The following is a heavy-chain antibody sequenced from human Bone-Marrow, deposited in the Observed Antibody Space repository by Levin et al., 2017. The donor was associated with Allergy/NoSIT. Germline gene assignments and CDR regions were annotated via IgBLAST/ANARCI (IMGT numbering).Heavy chain of an antibody. D-gene: IGHD2-2*01. J-gene: IGHJ3*02. V-gene: IGHV3-15*01. CDR2: SKSRHDGGTT. CDR3: ATEFYCSSTTCPYAFHI. CDR1: EISFSTPW. Sequence: GESLKISCSASEISFSTPWMSWVRQAPGKGLEWVGRSKSRHDGGTTDYAAPVKGRFTISRDDSQKTLYLQMNSLKTEDTALYYCATEFYCSSTTCPYAFHIWGQGTVVTVSS.